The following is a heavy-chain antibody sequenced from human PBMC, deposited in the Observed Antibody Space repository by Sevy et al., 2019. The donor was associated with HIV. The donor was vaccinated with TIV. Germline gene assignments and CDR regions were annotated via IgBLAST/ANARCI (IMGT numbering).Heavy chain of an antibody. D-gene: IGHD2-8*01. J-gene: IGHJ5*02. CDR2: VSSSGSSI. V-gene: IGHV3-48*03. CDR1: GFTFSSYD. CDR3: TGNGGAFDNGFDP. Sequence: GGSLRLSCTASGFTFSSYDMNWVRQAPGKGLEWVSKVSSSGSSIYYADPVKGRFTISRDNAKNSLNLQMNSLRAEDTAVYYCTGNGGAFDNGFDPWGQGTLVTVSS.